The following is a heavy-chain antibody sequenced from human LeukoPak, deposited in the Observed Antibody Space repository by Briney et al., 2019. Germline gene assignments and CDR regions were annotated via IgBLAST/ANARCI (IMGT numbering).Heavy chain of an antibody. CDR1: GFTFSSYA. CDR3: AKDQQLVPLYNWFDP. Sequence: PGESLRLSCAASGFTFSSYAMSWVRQAPGKGLEWVSAISGSGGSTYYADSVKGRFTISRDNSKNTLYLQMNSLRAEDTAVYYCAKDQQLVPLYNWFDPWGQGTLVTVSS. J-gene: IGHJ5*02. V-gene: IGHV3-23*01. D-gene: IGHD6-13*01. CDR2: ISGSGGST.